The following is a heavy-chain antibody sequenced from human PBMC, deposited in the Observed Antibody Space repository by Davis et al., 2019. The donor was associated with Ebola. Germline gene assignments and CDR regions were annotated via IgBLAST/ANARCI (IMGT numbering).Heavy chain of an antibody. Sequence: GESLKISCQYSGHIYTSYWINWVRQLPGKGLEWMGRIDPRDSYTNYSPSFQGHVTMSADASIRTAYLQWSSLKASDTAMYYCASRDVISGILGGFDPWGQGTLVTVSS. V-gene: IGHV5-10-1*01. D-gene: IGHD2-21*01. CDR2: IDPRDSYT. J-gene: IGHJ5*02. CDR1: GHIYTSYW. CDR3: ASRDVISGILGGFDP.